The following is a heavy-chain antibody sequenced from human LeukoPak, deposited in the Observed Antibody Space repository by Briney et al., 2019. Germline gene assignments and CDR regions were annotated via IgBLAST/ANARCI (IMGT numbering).Heavy chain of an antibody. Sequence: GGSVRLSCAASGFTFTSYWMVWVRQTPGKGLEWVANINQDASEKNYADSVKGRFTISRDNARNSLFLQMNSLRAEDTALYYCASSYYHDGDYWGQGTLVTVSS. CDR1: GFTFTSYW. D-gene: IGHD3-10*01. CDR3: ASSYYHDGDY. CDR2: INQDASEK. J-gene: IGHJ4*02. V-gene: IGHV3-7*01.